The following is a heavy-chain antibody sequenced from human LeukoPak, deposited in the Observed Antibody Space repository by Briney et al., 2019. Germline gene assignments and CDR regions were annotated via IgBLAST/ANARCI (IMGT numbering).Heavy chain of an antibody. CDR3: ARRGVSWATVTTIEY. J-gene: IGHJ4*02. D-gene: IGHD4-11*01. CDR2: IYYSGST. CDR1: GGSISSYY. Sequence: TSETLSLTCTVSGGSISSYYWGWIRQPPGKGLEWIGSIYYSGSTYYNPSLKSRVTISVDTSKNQFSLKLSSVTAADTAVYYCARRGVSWATVTTIEYWGQGTLVTVSS. V-gene: IGHV4-39*01.